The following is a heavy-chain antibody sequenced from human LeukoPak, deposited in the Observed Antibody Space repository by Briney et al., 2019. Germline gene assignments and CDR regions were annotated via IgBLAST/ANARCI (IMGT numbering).Heavy chain of an antibody. J-gene: IGHJ4*02. CDR3: ARDMAPRIAAAGVLDY. V-gene: IGHV1-18*01. CDR1: GYTFTSYG. Sequence: ASVKLSCKASGYTFTSYGISWVRQAPGQGLEWMGWISAYSGNTNYAQKLQGRVTMTTDTSTSTAYMELRSLRSDDTAVYYCARDMAPRIAAAGVLDYWGQGTLVTVSS. CDR2: ISAYSGNT. D-gene: IGHD6-13*01.